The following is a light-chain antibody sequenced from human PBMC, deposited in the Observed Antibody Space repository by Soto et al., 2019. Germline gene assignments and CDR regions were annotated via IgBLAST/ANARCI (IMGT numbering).Light chain of an antibody. CDR2: EAS. CDR1: QTISTW. Sequence: DIQMTQSPSTLSASAGDRVIITCRASQTISTWLAWYQQRPGKAPKLLIYEASSLQSGVPSRFSSSGSGTEFTLTISSLQPEDVATYYCQQYNGNWWTFGQGTKVEIK. J-gene: IGKJ1*01. CDR3: QQYNGNWWT. V-gene: IGKV1-5*03.